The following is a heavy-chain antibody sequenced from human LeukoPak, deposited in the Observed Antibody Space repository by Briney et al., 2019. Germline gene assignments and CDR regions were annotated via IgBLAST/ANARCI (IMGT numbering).Heavy chain of an antibody. CDR2: ISGSSRII. D-gene: IGHD3-22*01. CDR1: GFTFSTYS. V-gene: IGHV3-48*02. CDR3: ARDLDTSGYTFDY. Sequence: GGSLRLSCAASGFTFSTYSMNWVRQAPGKGLEWVSYISGSSRIIYYADSVKGRFAISRDNAKNSLYLQMNSRRDEDTDFYYCARDLDTSGYTFDYWGQGTLVTVSS. J-gene: IGHJ4*02.